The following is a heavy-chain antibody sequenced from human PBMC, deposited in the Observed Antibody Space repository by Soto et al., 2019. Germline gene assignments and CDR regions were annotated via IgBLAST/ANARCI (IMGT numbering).Heavy chain of an antibody. CDR3: ARSRDNCAGDCSFVYDAFDL. CDR2: IIALGTSP. Sequence: QVQLVQSGAEVKKPGSLVNGSCKASGATYTRFIAYAISCLIQVPGQGLEGMGGIIALGTSPNYAQGVQDRVTSSAGSSTLTVYRELSTVTSDDTAVYFCARSRDNCAGDCSFVYDAFDLWGQGTMVAVSS. CDR1: GATYTRFIAYA. V-gene: IGHV1-69*06. D-gene: IGHD2-21*02. J-gene: IGHJ3*01.